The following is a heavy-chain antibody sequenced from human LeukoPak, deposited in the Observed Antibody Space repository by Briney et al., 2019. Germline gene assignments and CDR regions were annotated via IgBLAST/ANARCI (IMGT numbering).Heavy chain of an antibody. V-gene: IGHV3-21*01. CDR2: ITSRSSYK. J-gene: IGHJ4*02. D-gene: IGHD2-21*01. CDR3: ARDPYGEIGYFDY. CDR1: GFTFSTYS. Sequence: GGSLRLSCEASGFTFSTYSMNWVRQAPGKGLEWVSSITSRSSYKYYADSVKGRFTISRDDAKNSLYLQMNSLRAEDTAVYYCARDPYGEIGYFDYWGQGTLVTVSS.